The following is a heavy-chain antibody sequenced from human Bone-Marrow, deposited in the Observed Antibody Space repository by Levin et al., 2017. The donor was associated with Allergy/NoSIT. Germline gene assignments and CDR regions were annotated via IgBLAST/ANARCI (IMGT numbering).Heavy chain of an antibody. V-gene: IGHV3-74*01. CDR2: ISSDGAYT. CDR3: TNDGYNLDV. Sequence: SCVASGFRISNYWMHWVRQTPGKGLVWVSRISSDGAYTNYADFAKGRFTMSRDNADNTVHLQMNNLRSDDTAVYYCTNDGYNLDVWGEGTTVIVSS. D-gene: IGHD2-21*02. CDR1: GFRISNYW. J-gene: IGHJ6*04.